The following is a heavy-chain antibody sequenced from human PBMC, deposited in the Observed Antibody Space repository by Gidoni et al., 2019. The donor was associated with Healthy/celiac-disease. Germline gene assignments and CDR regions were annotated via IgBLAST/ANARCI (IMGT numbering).Heavy chain of an antibody. V-gene: IGHV3-9*01. CDR2: MSGNSGSI. CDR3: AKDIHRYYYYGMDV. CDR1: VFTFDDSA. Sequence: EVQLVASGGGLVQPGWSRRLSCAASVFTFDDSAMHWVRQAPGTGLEWVSGMSGNSGSIGYADSEKGRFTISGDNAKNSLYLQMNSLRAEDTALYYCAKDIHRYYYYGMDVWFQGTTVTVSS. J-gene: IGHJ6*02.